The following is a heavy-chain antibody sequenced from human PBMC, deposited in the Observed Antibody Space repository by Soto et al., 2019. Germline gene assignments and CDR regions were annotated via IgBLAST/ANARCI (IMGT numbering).Heavy chain of an antibody. V-gene: IGHV6-1*01. CDR1: SSNSAA. D-gene: IGHD6-6*01. CDR3: ARSSIAARYYYYGMDV. J-gene: IGHJ6*02. CDR2: TYYRSKWYN. Sequence: SSNSAAWNWIRQSPSRGLEWLGRTYYRSKWYNDYAVSVKSRITINPDTSKNQFSLQLNSVTPEDTAVYYCARSSIAARYYYYGMDVWGQGTTVTVSS.